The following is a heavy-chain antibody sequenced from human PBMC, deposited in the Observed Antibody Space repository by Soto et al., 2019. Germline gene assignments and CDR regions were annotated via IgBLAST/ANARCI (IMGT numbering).Heavy chain of an antibody. V-gene: IGHV3-30*18. CDR2: ISYDGSNK. D-gene: IGHD4-17*01. CDR1: GFTFSSYG. J-gene: IGHJ6*02. CDR3: AKDRSVTRLGGMDV. Sequence: GGSLRLSCAASGFTFSSYGMHWVRQAPGKGLEWVAVISYDGSNKYYADSVKGRFTISRDNSKNTLYLQMNSLRAEDTDVYYCAKDRSVTRLGGMDVWGQGTTVTVSS.